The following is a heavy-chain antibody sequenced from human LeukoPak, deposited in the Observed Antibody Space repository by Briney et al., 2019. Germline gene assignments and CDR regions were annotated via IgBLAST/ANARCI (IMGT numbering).Heavy chain of an antibody. Sequence: SVKVSCKASGGTFSSYAISWVRQAPGQGLEWMGRIIPIFGIANYAQKFQGRVTIAADKSTSTAYMELSSLRSEDTAVYYCARDGCSSTSCYTSYYYYGMDVWGQGTTVTVSS. CDR1: GGTFSSYA. CDR3: ARDGCSSTSCYTSYYYYGMDV. J-gene: IGHJ6*02. D-gene: IGHD2-2*02. V-gene: IGHV1-69*04. CDR2: IIPIFGIA.